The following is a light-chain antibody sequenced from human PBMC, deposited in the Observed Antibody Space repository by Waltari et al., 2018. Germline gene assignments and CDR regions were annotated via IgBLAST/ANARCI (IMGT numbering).Light chain of an antibody. V-gene: IGLV1-44*01. J-gene: IGLJ1*01. CDR3: AVWDGSLNAYV. CDR2: SNN. CDR1: SSSIGSNT. Sequence: QSVLTQPPSVSGTPGQRVTISCSGSSSSIGSNTVNWYQQLPGTAPKLLIYSNNQRPSGVPDRISGSRSGTSASLAVSGLQSEDEADYYCAVWDGSLNAYVFGAGTKVTVL.